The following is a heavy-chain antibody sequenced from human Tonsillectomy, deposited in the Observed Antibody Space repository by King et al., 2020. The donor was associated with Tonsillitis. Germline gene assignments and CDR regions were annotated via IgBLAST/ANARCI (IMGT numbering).Heavy chain of an antibody. V-gene: IGHV3-30*18. D-gene: IGHD2-2*01. Sequence: VQLVESGGGVVQPGRSLRLSCAASGFTFSSYGIHWVRQAPGKGLEWLAVMSYDGGNKNYADSVKDRFTISRDNSKNTLYLQMNSLRAEDTAVYYCAKDTVPAALFYYYGMDVWGQGTTVTVSS. CDR1: GFTFSSYG. CDR2: MSYDGGNK. J-gene: IGHJ6*02. CDR3: AKDTVPAALFYYYGMDV.